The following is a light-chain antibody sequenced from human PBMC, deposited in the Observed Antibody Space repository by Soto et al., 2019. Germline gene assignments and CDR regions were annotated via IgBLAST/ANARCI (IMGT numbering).Light chain of an antibody. J-gene: IGLJ1*01. CDR2: EGT. Sequence: QSALTQPASVSGSPGQSITISCTGTSSDVGSYNLVSWYQQHPCKAPKLMIYEGTKRPSGVSDRFSGSRSGNTASLTISGLQDEAEADYYCCSYASSSTYVFGTGTKVTVL. CDR1: SSDVGSYNL. V-gene: IGLV2-23*01. CDR3: CSYASSSTYV.